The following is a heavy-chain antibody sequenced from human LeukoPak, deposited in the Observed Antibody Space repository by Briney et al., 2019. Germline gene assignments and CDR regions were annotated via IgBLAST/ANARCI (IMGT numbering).Heavy chain of an antibody. CDR2: ISSNGGST. V-gene: IGHV3-64D*06. J-gene: IGHJ4*02. CDR3: VKDRVNTAVAPFDY. D-gene: IGHD5-18*01. CDR1: GFTFSYYA. Sequence: GGSLRLSCSASGFTFSYYAMHWVRQAPGEGLEYVSVISSNGGSTYYADSVKGRFTISRDNSKNTLYLQMSSLRPEDTAVYYCVKDRVNTAVAPFDYWGQGTLVTVSS.